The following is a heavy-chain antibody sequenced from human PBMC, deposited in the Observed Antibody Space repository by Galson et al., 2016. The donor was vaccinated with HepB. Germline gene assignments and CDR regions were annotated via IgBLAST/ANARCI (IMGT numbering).Heavy chain of an antibody. CDR3: ARAGYYDESCFHTGLDH. D-gene: IGHD3-16*01. Sequence: SVKVSCKASGYTFKTYAFHWVRQAPGQGFECMGWINAGNGITKSSQNFQGRVTITRDTTASTVYMELSSLRPDDTGVYYCARAGYYDESCFHTGLDHWGQGALVPGSS. J-gene: IGHJ1*01. CDR1: GYTFKTYA. V-gene: IGHV1-3*01. CDR2: INAGNGIT.